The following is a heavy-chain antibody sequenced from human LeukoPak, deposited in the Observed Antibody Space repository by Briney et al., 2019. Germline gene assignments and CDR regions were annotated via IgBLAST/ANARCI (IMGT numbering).Heavy chain of an antibody. J-gene: IGHJ4*02. CDR2: TYYRSKWYN. V-gene: IGHV6-1*01. D-gene: IGHD3-16*01. CDR1: GDSVSSNSAA. CDR3: ARETFRVGNYYIDY. Sequence: SQTLSLTCAISGDSVSSNSAAWNWIRQSPSRGLEWLGRTYYRSKWYNDYAVSVKSRITINPDTSKNQFSLKLSSVTAADTAVYYCARETFRVGNYYIDYWGQGTLVTVSS.